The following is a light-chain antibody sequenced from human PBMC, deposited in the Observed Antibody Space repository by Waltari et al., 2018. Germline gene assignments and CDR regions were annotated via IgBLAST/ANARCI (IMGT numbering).Light chain of an antibody. CDR2: DVN. CDR3: SSPSTNNVFV. Sequence: QSALTQPAAVSASPAQSITISCTGTSGDIGGSDFVSWYQHHPGRAPKALFFDVNHRPSGIPDRFSGSKSGNTASLTISGLQAEDDADYYCSSPSTNNVFVFGGGTKVTVL. V-gene: IGLV2-14*01. CDR1: SGDIGGSDF. J-gene: IGLJ2*01.